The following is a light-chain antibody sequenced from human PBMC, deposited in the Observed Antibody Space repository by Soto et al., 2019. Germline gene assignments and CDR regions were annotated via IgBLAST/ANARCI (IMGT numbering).Light chain of an antibody. CDR1: SSDVGSYNL. V-gene: IGLV2-23*01. J-gene: IGLJ1*01. CDR3: CSYAGSSSYA. CDR2: EDN. Sequence: QTVVTQPASVSGSPGQSITISCTGTSSDVGSYNLVSWYQQHPGKAPKLMIYEDNKRPSGVSNRFSGSKSGNTASLTISGLQAEDEADYYCCSYAGSSSYAFGTGTKVTV.